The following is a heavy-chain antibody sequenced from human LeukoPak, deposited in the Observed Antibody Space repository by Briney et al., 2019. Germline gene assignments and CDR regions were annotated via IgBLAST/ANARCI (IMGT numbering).Heavy chain of an antibody. J-gene: IGHJ4*02. CDR2: IYCSGST. V-gene: IGHV4-59*01. CDR3: ARESGYSSGWYSLVDY. Sequence: SETLSLTCTVSGGSISSYYWSWIRQPPGKGLEWIGYIYCSGSTNYNPSLKSRVTISVDTSKNQFSLKLSSVTAADTAVYYCARESGYSSGWYSLVDYWGQGTLVTVSS. D-gene: IGHD6-19*01. CDR1: GGSISSYY.